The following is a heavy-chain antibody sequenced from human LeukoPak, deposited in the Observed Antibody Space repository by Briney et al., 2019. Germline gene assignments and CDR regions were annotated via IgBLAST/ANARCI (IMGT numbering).Heavy chain of an antibody. J-gene: IGHJ6*02. CDR1: GGSISSGGYY. D-gene: IGHD1-14*01. CDR2: IYYSGST. CDR3: ARSPGLVTYYHGMDV. Sequence: SETLSLTCTVSGGSISSGGYYWSWIRQHPGKGLEWIGYIYYSGSTYYNPSLKSRVTISVDTSKNQFSLKLSSVTAADTAVYYCARSPGLVTYYHGMDVWGQGTTVTVSS. V-gene: IGHV4-31*03.